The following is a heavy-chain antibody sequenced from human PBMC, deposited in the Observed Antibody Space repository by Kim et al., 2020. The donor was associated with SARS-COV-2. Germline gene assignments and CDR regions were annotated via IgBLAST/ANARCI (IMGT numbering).Heavy chain of an antibody. J-gene: IGHJ4*02. CDR2: ISAYNGNT. V-gene: IGHV1-18*01. Sequence: ASVKVSCKASGYTFTSYGISWVRQAPGQGLEWMGWISAYNGNTNYAQKLQGRVTMTTDTSTSTAYMELRSLRSDDTAVYYCARVRAYCSSTSCFDYWGQGTLVTVSS. CDR1: GYTFTSYG. CDR3: ARVRAYCSSTSCFDY. D-gene: IGHD2-2*01.